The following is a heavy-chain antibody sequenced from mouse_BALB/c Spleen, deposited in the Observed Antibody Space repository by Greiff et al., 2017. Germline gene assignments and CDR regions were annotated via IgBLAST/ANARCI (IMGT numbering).Heavy chain of an antibody. D-gene: IGHD1-1*01. V-gene: IGHV7-3*02. Sequence: EVKLVESGGGLVQPGGSLRLSCATSGFTFTDYYMSWVRQPPGKALEWLGFIRNKANGYTTEYSASVKGRFAISRDNSQSILYLQMNTLRAEDSATYYCARDKGYGSSHYYAMDYWGQGTSVTVSS. CDR2: IRNKANGYTT. CDR1: GFTFTDYY. J-gene: IGHJ4*01. CDR3: ARDKGYGSSHYYAMDY.